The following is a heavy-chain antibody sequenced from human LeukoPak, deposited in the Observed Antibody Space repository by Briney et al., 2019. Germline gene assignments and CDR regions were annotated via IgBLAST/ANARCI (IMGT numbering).Heavy chain of an antibody. CDR1: GGSFSGYY. J-gene: IGHJ5*02. CDR2: INHSGST. Sequence: PSETLSLTCAVYGGSFSGYYWSWIRQPPGKGLEWIGEINHSGSTNYNPSLKSRVTISVDTSKNQFSLKLSSVTAADTAVYYCARGFRFRSGWYITGDWFDPWGQGTLVTVSS. V-gene: IGHV4-34*01. CDR3: ARGFRFRSGWYITGDWFDP. D-gene: IGHD6-19*01.